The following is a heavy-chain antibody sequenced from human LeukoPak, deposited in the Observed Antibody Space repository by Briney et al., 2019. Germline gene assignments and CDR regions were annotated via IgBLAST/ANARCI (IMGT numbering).Heavy chain of an antibody. Sequence: GGSLRLSCAASGFIFNNYDMTWVRQAPGKGLEWVANIKQDGSAKYYVDSVKGRFTISRDNAKNSLYLQMNSLGVEDTAVYYCARESYGVTGTTAFDIWGQGTMVTVSA. CDR2: IKQDGSAK. D-gene: IGHD1-7*01. J-gene: IGHJ3*02. CDR1: GFIFNNYD. V-gene: IGHV3-7*01. CDR3: ARESYGVTGTTAFDI.